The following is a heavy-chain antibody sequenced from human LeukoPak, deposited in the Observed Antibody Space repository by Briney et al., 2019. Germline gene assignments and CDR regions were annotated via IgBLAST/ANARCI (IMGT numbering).Heavy chain of an antibody. CDR2: ISGGNGNT. CDR1: GGSITNYY. V-gene: IGHV3-23*01. J-gene: IGHJ4*02. CDR3: AKFYDILTGYFDY. Sequence: ETLSLTCTVSGGSITNYYWSWVRQSPGKGLEWVSAISGGNGNTYYAYYADSVRGRFTISRDSSKNTLYLQMNSLRAEDTAVYYCAKFYDILTGYFDYWGQGTLVTVSS. D-gene: IGHD3-9*01.